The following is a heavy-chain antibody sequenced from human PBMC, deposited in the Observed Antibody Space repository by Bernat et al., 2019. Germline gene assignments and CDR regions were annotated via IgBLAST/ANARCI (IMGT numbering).Heavy chain of an antibody. V-gene: IGHV3-33*01. D-gene: IGHD3-16*01. CDR3: AREGHYLLANYYGMDV. CDR1: GFTFSSYG. Sequence: QVQLVESGGGVVQPGRSLRLSCAASGFTFSSYGMHWVRQAPGKGLEWVAVIWYDGSNKYYAESMTGRLTNARNHSKNTLYLQMNSMRAEETAVYYSAREGHYLLANYYGMDVWGQGTTVTVSS. J-gene: IGHJ6*02. CDR2: IWYDGSNK.